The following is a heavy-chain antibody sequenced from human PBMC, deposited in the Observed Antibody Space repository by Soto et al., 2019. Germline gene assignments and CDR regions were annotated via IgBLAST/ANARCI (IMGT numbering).Heavy chain of an antibody. Sequence: QVQLQESGPGLVKPSGTLSLTCAVSIGAISSSNWWSWVRQPPGKGLEWIGEIYHSGSTNYNPSLKSRVTISVDKSKNQFSLRLSSVTAADTAVYYCARRMQGSGSYLSSKGDNWCDPWGQGTLVTVSS. CDR1: IGAISSSNW. CDR3: ARRMQGSGSYLSSKGDNWCDP. D-gene: IGHD3-10*01. J-gene: IGHJ5*02. V-gene: IGHV4-4*02. CDR2: IYHSGST.